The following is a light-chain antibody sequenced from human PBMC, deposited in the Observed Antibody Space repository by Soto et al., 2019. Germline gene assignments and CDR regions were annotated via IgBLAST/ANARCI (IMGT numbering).Light chain of an antibody. CDR1: SSDVGGYNY. V-gene: IGLV2-14*01. CDR2: NVS. CDR3: SSYTSISTVV. Sequence: QSVLTQPASVSGSPGQSITISCTGTSSDVGGYNYVSWHQQHPDKAPKLVIYNVSNRPSGVSDRFSGSKSGNTASLIISGLQAEDEADYYCSSYTSISTVVFGGGTKLTVL. J-gene: IGLJ2*01.